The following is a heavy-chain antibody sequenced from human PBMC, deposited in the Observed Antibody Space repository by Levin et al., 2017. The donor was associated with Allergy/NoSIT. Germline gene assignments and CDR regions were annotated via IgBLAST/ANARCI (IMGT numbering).Heavy chain of an antibody. Sequence: SETLSLSCAAYGGSFSGYYWSWIRQPPGKGLEWIGEINHSGSTNYNPSLKSRVTISVDTSKNQFFLKLSSVTAADTAVYYCARGVRELITSYYMDVWGKGTAVTVSS. V-gene: IGHV4-34*01. CDR2: INHSGST. D-gene: IGHD1-7*01. CDR1: GGSFSGYY. CDR3: ARGVRELITSYYMDV. J-gene: IGHJ6*03.